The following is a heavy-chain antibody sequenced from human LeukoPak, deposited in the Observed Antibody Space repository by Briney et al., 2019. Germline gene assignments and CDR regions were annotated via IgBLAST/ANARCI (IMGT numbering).Heavy chain of an antibody. Sequence: GGSLRLSCAASGFTFSSYSMNWVRQAPGKGLEWVSSISSSSSYIYYADLVKGRFTISRDNAKNSLYLQMNSLRAEDTAVYYCARDDGSGIDYWGQGTLVTVSS. V-gene: IGHV3-21*01. J-gene: IGHJ4*02. CDR3: ARDDGSGIDY. CDR1: GFTFSSYS. D-gene: IGHD3-10*01. CDR2: ISSSSSYI.